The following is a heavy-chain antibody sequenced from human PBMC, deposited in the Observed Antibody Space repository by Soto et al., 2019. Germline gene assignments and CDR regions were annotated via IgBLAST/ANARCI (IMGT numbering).Heavy chain of an antibody. CDR1: GGSFSGYY. CDR2: INHSGST. D-gene: IGHD2-15*01. V-gene: IGHV4-34*01. J-gene: IGHJ4*02. Sequence: SETLSLTCAVYGGSFSGYYWSWIRQPPGKGLEWIGEINHSGSTNYNPSLKSRVTISVDTSKNQFSLKLSSVTAADTAVYYCARSEIGYCSGGSCYPSYYFDYWGQGTLVTVSS. CDR3: ARSEIGYCSGGSCYPSYYFDY.